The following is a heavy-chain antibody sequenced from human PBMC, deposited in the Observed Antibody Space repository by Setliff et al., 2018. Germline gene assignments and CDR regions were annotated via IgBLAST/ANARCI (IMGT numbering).Heavy chain of an antibody. Sequence: SETLSLTCTVSGGSISSSSYDWGWIRQPPGKGLEWIGGIYYSGTTYYNPSLKSRVTISVDTSKNQFSLKLSSVTAADTAVYYCARLGVGTDVFGTFDYWGQGTLVTVSS. CDR2: IYYSGTT. CDR3: ARLGVGTDVFGTFDY. V-gene: IGHV4-39*01. D-gene: IGHD3-10*02. CDR1: GGSISSSSYD. J-gene: IGHJ4*02.